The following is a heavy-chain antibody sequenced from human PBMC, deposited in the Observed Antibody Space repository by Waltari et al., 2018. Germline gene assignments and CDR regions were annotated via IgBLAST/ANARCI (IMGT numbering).Heavy chain of an antibody. CDR1: DDSFNDYY. J-gene: IGHJ5*02. V-gene: IGHV4-59*12. D-gene: IGHD3-3*01. Sequence: QVQLQESGPGLVKSSETLSLTCTISDDSFNDYYWCWIRQPPGKGLEWLGYIDYSGSTDSSPSFKSRVTMSIDTSKNQFSLKLSSVTAADTAMYYCARDIPLWSGYYDWFDPWGQGTLVTVSS. CDR2: IDYSGST. CDR3: ARDIPLWSGYYDWFDP.